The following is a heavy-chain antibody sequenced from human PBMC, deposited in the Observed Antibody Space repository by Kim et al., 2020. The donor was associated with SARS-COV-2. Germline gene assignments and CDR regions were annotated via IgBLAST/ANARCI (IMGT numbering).Heavy chain of an antibody. CDR3: ATRYCSGGSCYGAFDI. J-gene: IGHJ3*02. CDR1: GFTFSSYG. Sequence: GGSLRLSCAASGFTFSSYGMHWVRQAPGKGLEWVAVISYDGSNKYYADSVKGRFTISRDNSKNTLYLQMNSLRAEDTAVYYCATRYCSGGSCYGAFDIWGQGTMVTVSS. D-gene: IGHD2-15*01. V-gene: IGHV3-30*03. CDR2: ISYDGSNK.